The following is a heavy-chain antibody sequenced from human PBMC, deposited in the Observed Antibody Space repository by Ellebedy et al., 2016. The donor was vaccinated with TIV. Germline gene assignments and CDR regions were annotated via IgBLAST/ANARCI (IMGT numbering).Heavy chain of an antibody. CDR2: MNQVGSEK. J-gene: IGHJ4*02. Sequence: GESLKISCTASGFSFSNHAMSWVRQAPGKGLEWAANMNQVGSEKYYVDSVKGRFTISRDNAQNSLYLHMNNLRAEDTAVYYCARDPNSPGDTGYGDYWGQGVVVTVST. D-gene: IGHD5-12*01. CDR1: GFSFSNHA. CDR3: ARDPNSPGDTGYGDY. V-gene: IGHV3-7*03.